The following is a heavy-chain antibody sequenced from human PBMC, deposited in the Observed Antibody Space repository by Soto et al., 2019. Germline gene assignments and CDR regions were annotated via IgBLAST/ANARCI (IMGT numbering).Heavy chain of an antibody. J-gene: IGHJ6*02. V-gene: IGHV4-59*08. Sequence: QVQLQQSGPGLVKPSETLSLTCSVSSGPSSSHNWGWIRQPPGRGLEWIGYVYSTGGTSYNPSLKGRVTISADTSTNHLSLTLASWTAADPAVFYCVRQGIGNLHGLVEVWGQGTTVRVSS. D-gene: IGHD1-1*01. CDR3: VRQGIGNLHGLVEV. CDR1: SGPSSSHN. CDR2: VYSTGGT.